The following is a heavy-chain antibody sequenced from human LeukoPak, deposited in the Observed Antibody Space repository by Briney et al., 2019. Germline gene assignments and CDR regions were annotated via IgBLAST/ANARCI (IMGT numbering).Heavy chain of an antibody. CDR1: AFTFSIYW. V-gene: IGHV3-74*01. Sequence: GRSLRLSCAPSAFTFSIYWMHWVSQPPREGLVLVLLINSDGSSTNYADSVEGRFTISRDNAKNTLYLQMNSLRAEDTAVYYCARDKGVVTARGWFDPWGQGTLVTVSS. CDR2: INSDGSST. J-gene: IGHJ5*02. CDR3: ARDKGVVTARGWFDP. D-gene: IGHD2-21*02.